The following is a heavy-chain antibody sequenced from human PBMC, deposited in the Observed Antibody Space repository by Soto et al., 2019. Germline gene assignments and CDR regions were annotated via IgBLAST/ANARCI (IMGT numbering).Heavy chain of an antibody. CDR2: INPTGDTT. V-gene: IGHV1-46*01. J-gene: IGHJ4*02. CDR3: ARESRDGYNFYYFDY. CDR1: GYTLTNYY. Sequence: ASVKVSCKASGYTLTNYYIHWMRQAPGHGLEWMGMINPTGDTTTYTQKFQGRVTMTRDTSTSTVYMELDSLRSEDTAVYYCARESRDGYNFYYFDYWGQGTQVTVSS. D-gene: IGHD5-12*01.